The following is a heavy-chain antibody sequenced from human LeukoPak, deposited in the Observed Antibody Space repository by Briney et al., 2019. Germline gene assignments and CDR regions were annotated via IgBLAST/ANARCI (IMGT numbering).Heavy chain of an antibody. CDR3: AKGSPLYYYGSGPNFDY. CDR2: ISWNSGSI. Sequence: GRSLRLSCAASGFLFDDYAMHWVRQAPGKSLEWVSGISWNSGSIGYADSVKGRFTISRDNAKNSLYLQMNSLRAEDTALYYCAKGSPLYYYGSGPNFDYWGQGTLVTVSS. CDR1: GFLFDDYA. V-gene: IGHV3-9*01. J-gene: IGHJ4*02. D-gene: IGHD3-10*01.